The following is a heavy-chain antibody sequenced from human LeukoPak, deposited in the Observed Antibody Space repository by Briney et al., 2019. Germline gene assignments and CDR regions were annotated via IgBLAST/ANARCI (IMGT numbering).Heavy chain of an antibody. V-gene: IGHV1-18*04. Sequence: ASVKVSCKASGYTFTGYYMHWVRQAPGQGLEWMGWISAYNGNTNYAQKLQGRVTMTTDTSTSTAYMELRSLRSDDTAVYYCARVPWGDAFDIWGQGTMVTVSS. CDR3: ARVPWGDAFDI. D-gene: IGHD7-27*01. CDR1: GYTFTGYY. J-gene: IGHJ3*02. CDR2: ISAYNGNT.